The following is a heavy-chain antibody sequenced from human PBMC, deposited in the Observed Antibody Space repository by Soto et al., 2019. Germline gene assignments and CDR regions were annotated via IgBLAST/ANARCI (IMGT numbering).Heavy chain of an antibody. CDR2: IIPLFETL. CDR3: ASGSLYGSGSYPVDY. CDR1: GGTFSNHL. V-gene: IGHV1-69*06. Sequence: ASVKVSCKASGGTFSNHLISWVRQAPGQGLEWVGTIIPLFETLNYAQKFQGRVTLSADRSTSTAYMELSSLRSDDTAVYYCASGSLYGSGSYPVDYWGQGTLVTVSS. J-gene: IGHJ4*01. D-gene: IGHD3-10*01.